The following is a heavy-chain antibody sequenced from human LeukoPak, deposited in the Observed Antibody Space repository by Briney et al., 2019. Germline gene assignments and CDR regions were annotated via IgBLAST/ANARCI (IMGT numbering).Heavy chain of an antibody. D-gene: IGHD6-13*01. CDR1: GFTFSGYI. CDR2: ITGSGANT. V-gene: IGHV3-23*01. Sequence: PGGSLRLSCAASGFTFSGYIMTWVRQAPGRGLEWVSSITGSGANTYYADSVRGRFTISRDNSKNTLYLQMSSLRAEDTAVYYCARDRSSWYLDFWGQGTLVTVSS. CDR3: ARDRSSWYLDF. J-gene: IGHJ4*02.